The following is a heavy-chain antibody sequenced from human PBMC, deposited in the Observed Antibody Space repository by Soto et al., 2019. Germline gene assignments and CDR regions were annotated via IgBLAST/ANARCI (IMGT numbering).Heavy chain of an antibody. J-gene: IGHJ4*02. D-gene: IGHD2-21*01. Sequence: QVQMVESGGGLVQPGRSLRHTCTASGFNFNRFAIHWVRQAPGKGLEWVAVISYDGNNEYVAVPLRDRFAISRDNSQNTVFLQIDDVRVEDTARYYCAREPSTPYWRGPEVHWGLGSLVIVSS. CDR2: ISYDGNNE. V-gene: IGHV3-30*09. CDR3: AREPSTPYWRGPEVH. CDR1: GFNFNRFA.